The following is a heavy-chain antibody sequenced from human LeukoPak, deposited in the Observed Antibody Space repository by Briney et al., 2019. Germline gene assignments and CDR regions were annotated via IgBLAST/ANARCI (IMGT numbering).Heavy chain of an antibody. D-gene: IGHD3-22*01. CDR1: GFTFSRYW. J-gene: IGHJ4*02. CDR2: INSDGSST. Sequence: GGSLRLSCAASGFTFSRYWMHWVRQAPGKGLVWVSRINSDGSSTSYADSVKGRFTISRDNAKNTLYLQMNSLRAEDTAVYYCARDCSSGYYVDYWGQGTLVTVSS. CDR3: ARDCSSGYYVDY. V-gene: IGHV3-74*01.